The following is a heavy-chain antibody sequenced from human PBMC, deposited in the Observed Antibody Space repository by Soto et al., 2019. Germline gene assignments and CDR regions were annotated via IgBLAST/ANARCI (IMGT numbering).Heavy chain of an antibody. CDR3: ARADSGYAHGYYYYGMDV. D-gene: IGHD5-12*01. CDR1: GFTFSSYS. V-gene: IGHV3-48*01. CDR2: ISSSSSTI. J-gene: IGHJ6*02. Sequence: GSLRLSCAASGFTFSSYSMNWVRQAPGKGLEWVSYISSSSSTIYYADSVKGRFTISRDNAKNSLYLQMNSLRAEDTAVYYCARADSGYAHGYYYYGMDVWGQGTTVTVSS.